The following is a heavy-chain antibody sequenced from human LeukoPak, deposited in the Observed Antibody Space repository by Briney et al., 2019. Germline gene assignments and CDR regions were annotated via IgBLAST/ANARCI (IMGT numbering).Heavy chain of an antibody. V-gene: IGHV1-46*01. CDR2: INPSGGST. CDR1: GYTFTSYY. D-gene: IGHD2-21*02. J-gene: IGHJ4*02. CDR3: ARDITYCGGDCYSFDY. Sequence: ASVKVSCKASGYTFTSYYMHWVRQAPGQGLKWMGIINPSGGSTSYAQKFQGRVTMTRDTSTSTVYMELSSLRSEDTAVYYCARDITYCGGDCYSFDYWGQGTLVTVSS.